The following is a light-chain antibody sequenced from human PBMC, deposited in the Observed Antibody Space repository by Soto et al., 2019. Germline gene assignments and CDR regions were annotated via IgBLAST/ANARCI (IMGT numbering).Light chain of an antibody. Sequence: TVLTQSPVTLSLSPGERATLSCRASQSVGGNVAWYQQNPGQAPKLLISGASSRAPGIPDRFSGSGSGADFTLSISRLEPEDFALYYCQHYAAAPITFGQGTRLDI. J-gene: IGKJ5*01. CDR1: QSVGGN. CDR2: GAS. V-gene: IGKV3-20*01. CDR3: QHYAAAPIT.